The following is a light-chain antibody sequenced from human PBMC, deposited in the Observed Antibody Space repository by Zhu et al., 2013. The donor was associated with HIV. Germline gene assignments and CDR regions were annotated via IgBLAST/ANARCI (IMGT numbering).Light chain of an antibody. CDR2: VAS. V-gene: IGKV1-33*01. CDR3: QQYDNLPRT. Sequence: DIQMTQSPSSLSASVGDRVTITCRASQSISSYLNWYQQKLGEAPKLLIYVASSLQSGVPSRFSGSGSGTDFTFTISSLQPEDIATYYCQQYDNLPRTFGQGTKLEIK. CDR1: QSISSY. J-gene: IGKJ2*02.